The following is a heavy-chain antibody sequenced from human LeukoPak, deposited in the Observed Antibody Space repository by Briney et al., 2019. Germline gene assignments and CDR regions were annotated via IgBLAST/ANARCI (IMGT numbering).Heavy chain of an antibody. V-gene: IGHV3-53*01. CDR1: GFTVSSNY. CDR3: ASSAGPPSHYGMDV. Sequence: GGSLRLSCAASGFTVSSNYMSWVRQAPGKGLEWVSVIYSGGSTYYADSVKGRFTISRDNSKNTLYLQMNSLRAEDTAVYYCASSAGPPSHYGMDVWGQGTTVTVSS. J-gene: IGHJ6*02. CDR2: IYSGGST. D-gene: IGHD3-10*01.